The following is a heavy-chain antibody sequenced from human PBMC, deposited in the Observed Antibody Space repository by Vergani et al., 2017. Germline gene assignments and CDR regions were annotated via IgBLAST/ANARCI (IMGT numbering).Heavy chain of an antibody. V-gene: IGHV3-48*01. CDR1: GFTFSNYW. D-gene: IGHD5-24*01. J-gene: IGHJ4*02. Sequence: VQLVESGGGLVQPGGSLRLSCTASGFTFSNYWMQWVRQAPGKGLEWVSFVSTGTKSQSYAESVKGRFTISRDSAKNSLYLQMDSLRAEDTAVYYCARETRDTPSSLDYWGQGTLVTVSS. CDR2: VSTGTKSQ. CDR3: ARETRDTPSSLDY.